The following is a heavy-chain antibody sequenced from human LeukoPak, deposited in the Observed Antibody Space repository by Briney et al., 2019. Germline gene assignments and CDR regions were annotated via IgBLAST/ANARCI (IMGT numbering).Heavy chain of an antibody. CDR3: ARAPVTSCRGAFCYPFDI. J-gene: IGHJ4*02. D-gene: IGHD2-15*01. V-gene: IGHV3-23*01. Sequence: GGSRRLSCAASGFALSSYAMSWVRQAPGKGLEWVSATSSSDAGTYHAESVRGRFTISRDNSKNTLYLQMNSLRADDAAVYYCARAPVTSCRGAFCYPFDIWGQGTLVTVSS. CDR2: TSSSDAGT. CDR1: GFALSSYA.